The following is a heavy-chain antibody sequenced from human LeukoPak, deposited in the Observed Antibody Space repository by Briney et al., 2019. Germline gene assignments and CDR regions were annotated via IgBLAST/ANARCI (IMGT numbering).Heavy chain of an antibody. D-gene: IGHD4-17*01. CDR1: GGSISSYY. CDR2: ISYSGTT. CDR3: ARDGDYGWYFDL. V-gene: IGHV4-59*01. Sequence: SETLSLTCTVSGGSISSYYWSGIRQPPGKGLEWIGYISYSGTTNCNPSLKSRVTISRNTSKNQFSLRLSSVTAADTAVYYCARDGDYGWYFDLWGRGTLVTVSS. J-gene: IGHJ2*01.